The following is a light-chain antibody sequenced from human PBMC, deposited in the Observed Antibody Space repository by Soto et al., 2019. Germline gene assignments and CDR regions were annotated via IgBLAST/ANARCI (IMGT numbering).Light chain of an antibody. J-gene: IGKJ4*01. CDR1: QSVSYN. Sequence: EIVMTQSPPTLSVSPGETATLSCRASQSVSYNLAWYQQKPGQGPRLLIYGAFTRATGIPARFSGSGSGTDFPLTISSLQSEDFAVYYCQQYKNWPPLTFGGGTKVEIK. V-gene: IGKV3-15*01. CDR3: QQYKNWPPLT. CDR2: GAF.